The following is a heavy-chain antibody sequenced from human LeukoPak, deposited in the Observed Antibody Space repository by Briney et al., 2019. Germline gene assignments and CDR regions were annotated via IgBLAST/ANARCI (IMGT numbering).Heavy chain of an antibody. CDR2: IYSSGTT. CDR1: GGSISSGGYY. Sequence: SETLSLTCTVSGGSISSGGYYWSWIRQLPGKGLDWIGHIYSSGTTYYNPSLKSRVTMSVDTSKNQFSLKLISVTAADTAVYYCARDVTGGSYFDYWGQGTLVTVSS. CDR3: ARDVTGGSYFDY. J-gene: IGHJ4*02. V-gene: IGHV4-31*03. D-gene: IGHD1-26*01.